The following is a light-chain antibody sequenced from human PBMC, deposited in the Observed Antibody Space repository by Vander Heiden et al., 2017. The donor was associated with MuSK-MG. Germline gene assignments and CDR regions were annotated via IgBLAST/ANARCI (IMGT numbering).Light chain of an antibody. J-gene: IGKJ5*01. CDR1: QSISTW. CDR3: QQFNSLSIT. V-gene: IGKV1-5*03. CDR2: SAS. Sequence: DIQMTQSPSTLSASVGDSVNITCRASQSISTWLAWYQQKPGKAPKLLIYSASTLESGVPSRFSGSGSGTEFTLTISSLQPDDFATYYCQQFNSLSITFGQGTRLEIK.